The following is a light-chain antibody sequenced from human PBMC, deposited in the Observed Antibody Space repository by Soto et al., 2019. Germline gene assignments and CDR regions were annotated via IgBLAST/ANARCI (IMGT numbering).Light chain of an antibody. CDR2: AAS. CDR1: QTIDTN. CDR3: QQYNNWPIT. V-gene: IGKV3-15*01. J-gene: IGKJ5*01. Sequence: EIVMTQSPGTLSVSPGERATLSCRASQTIDTNLAWYQQKPGQAPRLLIFAASPRASGIPARFSGSGSGTEFALTISSLQSEDFAVYYCQQYNNWPITFGQGTRLEIK.